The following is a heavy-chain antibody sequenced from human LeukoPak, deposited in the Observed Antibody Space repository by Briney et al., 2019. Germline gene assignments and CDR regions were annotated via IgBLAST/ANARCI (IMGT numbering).Heavy chain of an antibody. V-gene: IGHV1-18*01. CDR1: GYTFTSYG. D-gene: IGHD3-16*01. Sequence: ASVKVSCKASGYTFTSYGISWVRQAPGQGLEWMGWISTYNGDTNYAQKLQGRVTMTTDTSTSTAYMELRSLRSDDTAVYYCAREYNWGSYVWFDPWGQGTLVTVSS. CDR3: AREYNWGSYVWFDP. J-gene: IGHJ5*02. CDR2: ISTYNGDT.